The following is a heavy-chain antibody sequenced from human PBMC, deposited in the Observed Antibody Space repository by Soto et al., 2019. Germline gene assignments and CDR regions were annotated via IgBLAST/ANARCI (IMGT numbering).Heavy chain of an antibody. J-gene: IGHJ4*02. V-gene: IGHV1-18*01. CDR2: ISAYNGNT. CDR3: VRDLDGSGSYYTAY. Sequence: QVQLVQSGAEVKKPGASVKVSCKASGYMFISYGINWVRQAPGQGLEWMGWISAYNGNTKYAQNLQVKVTMTTDTSASTTYMEMRSLRSDDPAVYYCVRDLDGSGSYYTAYWGPGTLVTVSS. CDR1: GYMFISYG. D-gene: IGHD3-10*01.